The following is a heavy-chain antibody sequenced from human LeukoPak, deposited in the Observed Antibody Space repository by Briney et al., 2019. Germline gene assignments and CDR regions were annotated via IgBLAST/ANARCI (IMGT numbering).Heavy chain of an antibody. CDR2: ISSSSSTI. D-gene: IGHD5-12*01. CDR1: GFTFNNYN. J-gene: IGHJ6*04. Sequence: GGSLRLSCATSGFTFNNYNMNWVRQAPGKGLEWVSYISSSSSTIYYADSVKGRFTISRDNAKNSLYLQMNSLRAEDTAVYYCARDLDVDIVGMDVWGKGTTVTISS. CDR3: ARDLDVDIVGMDV. V-gene: IGHV3-48*04.